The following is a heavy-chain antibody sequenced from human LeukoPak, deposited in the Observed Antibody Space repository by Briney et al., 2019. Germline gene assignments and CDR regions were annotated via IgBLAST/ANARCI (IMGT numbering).Heavy chain of an antibody. CDR3: ARDRNNNWFDP. J-gene: IGHJ5*02. CDR1: GGSISSGGDY. CDR2: IYYTGGT. D-gene: IGHD4-11*01. V-gene: IGHV4-31*03. Sequence: SETLSLTCTVSGGSISSGGDYWSWIRQHPGKGREWLGYIYYTGGTYYNPSLKSRITISVDTSKNQFSLKLSSVTAADTAMYYCARDRNNNWFDPWGQGTLVTVSS.